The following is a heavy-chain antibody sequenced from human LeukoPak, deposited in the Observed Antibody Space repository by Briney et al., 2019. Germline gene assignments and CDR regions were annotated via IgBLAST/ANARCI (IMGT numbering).Heavy chain of an antibody. V-gene: IGHV1-69*13. Sequence: ASVKVSCKASGGTFSSYAISWVRQAPGQGLEWMGGIIPIFGTANYAQKFQGRVTITADESTGTAYMELSSLRSEDTAVYYCARCALWFGELTYYFDYWGQGTLVTVSS. D-gene: IGHD3-10*01. CDR1: GGTFSSYA. CDR3: ARCALWFGELTYYFDY. CDR2: IIPIFGTA. J-gene: IGHJ4*02.